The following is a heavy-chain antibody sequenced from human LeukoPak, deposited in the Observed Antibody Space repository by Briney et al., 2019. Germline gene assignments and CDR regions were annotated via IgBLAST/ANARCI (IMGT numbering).Heavy chain of an antibody. CDR1: GFTVSSNY. J-gene: IGHJ4*02. CDR2: IYSGGST. D-gene: IGHD3-22*01. V-gene: IGHV3-66*01. CDR3: ARGLSSGYYYDFDY. Sequence: GGSLRLSCAASGFTVSSNYMSWVRQAPGKGLEWVSVIYSGGSTYYADSVKGRFTISRDNSKNTLYLQMNSLRAEDTAVYYCARGLSSGYYYDFDYWGQGTLVTVSS.